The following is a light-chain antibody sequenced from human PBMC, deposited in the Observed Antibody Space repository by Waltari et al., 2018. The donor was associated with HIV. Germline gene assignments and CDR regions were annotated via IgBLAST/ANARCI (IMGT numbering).Light chain of an antibody. CDR1: SSNIGSND. Sequence: QSVLTQPPSVSAAPGQRVTISCSGSSSNIGSNDVSWYQQLPGTAPKLLIFDNYTRPSGIPDRSAGSKSGTSATLGITGLQTGDEADYYCGTWDSGLSAVVFGGGTKLTVL. J-gene: IGLJ3*02. CDR3: GTWDSGLSAVV. V-gene: IGLV1-51*01. CDR2: DNY.